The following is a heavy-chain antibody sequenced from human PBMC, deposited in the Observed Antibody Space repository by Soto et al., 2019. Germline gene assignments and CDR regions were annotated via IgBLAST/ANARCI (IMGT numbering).Heavy chain of an antibody. J-gene: IGHJ6*03. CDR1: GFTFSDYY. CDR2: ISGSGSTI. V-gene: IGHV3-11*01. D-gene: IGHD2-15*01. Sequence: QVQLVESGGGLVKPGGSLRLSCAASGFTFSDYYMSWIRQAPGKGLEWVSYISGSGSTIYYADSVKGRFTISRDNAKNSLHLQMNSLRAEDTAVYYCASGVAASHFYYYYMDVWGKVTTVTVSS. CDR3: ASGVAASHFYYYYMDV.